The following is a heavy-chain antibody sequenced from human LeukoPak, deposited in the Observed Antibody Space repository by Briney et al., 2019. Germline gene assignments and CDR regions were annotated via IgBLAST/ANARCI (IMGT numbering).Heavy chain of an antibody. CDR2: INPSGGST. Sequence: ASVKVSSKASGYTFTSYYMHWVRQAPGQGLEWMGIINPSGGSTSYAQKFQGRVTMTRDTSTSTVYMELSSLRSEDTAVYYCARAVDSSGYYIYYYGMDVWGQGTTVTVSS. CDR1: GYTFTSYY. CDR3: ARAVDSSGYYIYYYGMDV. D-gene: IGHD3-22*01. J-gene: IGHJ6*02. V-gene: IGHV1-46*01.